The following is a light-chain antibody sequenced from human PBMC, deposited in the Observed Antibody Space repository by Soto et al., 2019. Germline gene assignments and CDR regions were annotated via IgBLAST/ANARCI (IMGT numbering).Light chain of an antibody. J-gene: IGKJ3*01. CDR2: TAS. CDR3: QQLNSYHPLFT. Sequence: DIQLTQSPSFLSASVGDRVTITCRASQGISSFLAWYQQKPGKAPKLLISTASTLQSGVPSRFSGGGSGTEFTLTISSLPPEDFATYYCQQLNSYHPLFTFGPGTKVDIK. CDR1: QGISSF. V-gene: IGKV1-9*01.